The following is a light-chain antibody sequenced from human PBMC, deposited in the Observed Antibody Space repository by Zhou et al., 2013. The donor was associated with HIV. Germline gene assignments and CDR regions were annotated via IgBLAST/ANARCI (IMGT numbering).Light chain of an antibody. J-gene: IGKJ3*01. V-gene: IGKV3-15*01. Sequence: EIVMTQSPATLSVSPGERATLSCRASQSVSSNLAWYQHQPGQAPRLLIYGASTRAIGIPARFSGSGSGTDFTLTISSLEPEDFAVYYCQQRSNWPIFTFGPGTKVDIK. CDR2: GAS. CDR3: QQRSNWPIFT. CDR1: QSVSSN.